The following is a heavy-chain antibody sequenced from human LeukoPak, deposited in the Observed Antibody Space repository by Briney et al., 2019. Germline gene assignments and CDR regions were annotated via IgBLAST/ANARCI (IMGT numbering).Heavy chain of an antibody. V-gene: IGHV3-30*03. Sequence: PGGSLRLSCAASGFTFSSYGMHWVRQAPGKGLEWVAVISYDGSNKYYADSVKGRFTISRDNSKNTLYLQMNSLRAEDTAVYHCARSDIVATIDAFDIWGQGTMVTVSS. D-gene: IGHD5-12*01. CDR1: GFTFSSYG. CDR2: ISYDGSNK. CDR3: ARSDIVATIDAFDI. J-gene: IGHJ3*02.